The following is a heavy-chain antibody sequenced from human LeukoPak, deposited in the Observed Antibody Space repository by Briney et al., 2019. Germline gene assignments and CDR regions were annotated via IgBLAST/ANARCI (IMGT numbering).Heavy chain of an antibody. CDR3: ARGAPPGIAVAVTNWFDP. D-gene: IGHD6-19*01. Sequence: SQTLSLTCAISGDSVSSNSAAWNWIRQSPSRGLEWLGRTYYRSKWYNDYAVSVKSRITINPDTSKNQFSLQLNSVTPEDTAVYYCARGAPPGIAVAVTNWFDPWGQGTLVTASS. CDR2: TYYRSKWYN. CDR1: GDSVSSNSAA. J-gene: IGHJ5*02. V-gene: IGHV6-1*01.